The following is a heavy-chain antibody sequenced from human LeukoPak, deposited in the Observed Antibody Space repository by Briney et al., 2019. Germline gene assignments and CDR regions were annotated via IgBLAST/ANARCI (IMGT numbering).Heavy chain of an antibody. Sequence: GGSLRLSCSASGFTFSSYAMHWVRQAPGRGLEYVSAISSNGGSTYYADSVKGRFTISRDNSKNTLYLQMSSLRAEDTAVYYCVKDTAAAGTSFQHWGQGTLVTVSS. CDR2: ISSNGGST. J-gene: IGHJ1*01. CDR3: VKDTAAAGTSFQH. V-gene: IGHV3-64D*06. D-gene: IGHD6-13*01. CDR1: GFTFSSYA.